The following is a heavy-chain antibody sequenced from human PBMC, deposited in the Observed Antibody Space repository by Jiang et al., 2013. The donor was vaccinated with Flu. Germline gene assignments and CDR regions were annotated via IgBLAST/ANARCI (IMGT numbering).Heavy chain of an antibody. CDR2: IFHSGNT. Sequence: GPGLVKPSEPLSLTCAVSGYSIKSDDYWGWIRQPPGKGLEWIGSIFHSGNTYYNPSLKSRVTISVDTSKNQFSLKLSTVTAADTAVYYCARDLSGSRNYWGQGTLVTVSS. CDR3: ARDLSGSRNY. D-gene: IGHD1-26*01. V-gene: IGHV4-38-2*02. J-gene: IGHJ4*02. CDR1: GYSIKSDDY.